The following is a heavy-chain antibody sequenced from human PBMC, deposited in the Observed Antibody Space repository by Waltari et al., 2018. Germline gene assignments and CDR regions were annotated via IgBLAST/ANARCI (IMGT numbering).Heavy chain of an antibody. D-gene: IGHD1-26*01. CDR2: ISPASGAT. Sequence: QGQLVQSGAEMKRPGASVKVSCKASGYAFSNYFLHWVRQAPGQGLEWMGWISPASGATKSPQNFKGRVTLTSATALNTAYLELTGLTPDDTAVYYCARLPHWEPFDSWGQGTLVTVAS. CDR1: GYAFSNYF. J-gene: IGHJ4*02. CDR3: ARLPHWEPFDS. V-gene: IGHV1-2*02.